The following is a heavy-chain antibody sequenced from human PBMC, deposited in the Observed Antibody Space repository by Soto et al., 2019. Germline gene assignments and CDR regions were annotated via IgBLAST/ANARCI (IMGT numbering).Heavy chain of an antibody. Sequence: SETLSLTCTVSGGSISSGGYYWSWIRQHPGKGLEWIGYIYYSGSTYYNPSLKSRVTISVDTSKNQFSLKLSSVTAADTAVYYCARGQQLVVYYFDPWGQGTLVTVSS. J-gene: IGHJ4*02. CDR2: IYYSGST. CDR1: GGSISSGGYY. CDR3: ARGQQLVVYYFDP. D-gene: IGHD6-13*01. V-gene: IGHV4-31*03.